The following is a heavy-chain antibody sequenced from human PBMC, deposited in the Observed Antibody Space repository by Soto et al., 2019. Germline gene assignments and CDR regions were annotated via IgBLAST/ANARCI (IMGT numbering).Heavy chain of an antibody. CDR1: GFTFSSYG. J-gene: IGHJ6*02. CDR2: ISYDGSNK. D-gene: IGHD3-3*01. V-gene: IGHV3-30*18. CDR3: AKDRTGYDFWSGYARAGMDV. Sequence: QRLSCAASGFTFSSYGMHWVRQAPGKGLEWVAVISYDGSNKYYADSVKGRFTISRDNSKNTLYLQMNSLRAEDTAVYYCAKDRTGYDFWSGYARAGMDVWGQGTTVTVSS.